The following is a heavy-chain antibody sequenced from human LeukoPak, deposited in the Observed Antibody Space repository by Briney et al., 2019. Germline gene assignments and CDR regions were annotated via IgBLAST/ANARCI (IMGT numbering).Heavy chain of an antibody. J-gene: IGHJ5*02. Sequence: ASVKVSCKASGYTFTGYYMHWVRQAPGQGLEWMGWINPNSGGTNYAQKFQGRVTMTRDTSITTAYMELSRLRSDDTAVYYCARDAVGTTEYDWFDPWGQGTLVTVSS. CDR1: GYTFTGYY. CDR3: ARDAVGTTEYDWFDP. CDR2: INPNSGGT. V-gene: IGHV1-2*02. D-gene: IGHD1-26*01.